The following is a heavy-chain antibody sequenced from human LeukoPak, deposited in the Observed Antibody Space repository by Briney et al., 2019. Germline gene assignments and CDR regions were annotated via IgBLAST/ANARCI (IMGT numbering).Heavy chain of an antibody. CDR2: IYPGDSDT. D-gene: IGHD2/OR15-2a*01. Sequence: GESLKISCKGSGYSFTSYWIGWVRPMPGKGLEWMGIIYPGDSDTRYSPSFQGQVTISADKSISTAYLQWSSLKASDTAMYYCARSRRTTPSEIHLDYWGQGTLVTVSS. CDR3: ARSRRTTPSEIHLDY. J-gene: IGHJ4*02. CDR1: GYSFTSYW. V-gene: IGHV5-51*01.